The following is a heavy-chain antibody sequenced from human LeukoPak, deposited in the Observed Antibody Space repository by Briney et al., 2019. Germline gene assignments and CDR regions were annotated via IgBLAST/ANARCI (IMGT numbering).Heavy chain of an antibody. D-gene: IGHD3-16*01. V-gene: IGHV4-59*01. CDR2: IYYTGRT. Sequence: SETLSLTCTVSGGSISSYYWSWIRQPPGKGLEWIGYIYYTGRTNYNPSLESRVTLSMDTSKRQFSLKLSSVIAADTAVYFCAVWGGSWFDPWGQGALVIVSS. CDR3: AVWGGSWFDP. J-gene: IGHJ5*02. CDR1: GGSISSYY.